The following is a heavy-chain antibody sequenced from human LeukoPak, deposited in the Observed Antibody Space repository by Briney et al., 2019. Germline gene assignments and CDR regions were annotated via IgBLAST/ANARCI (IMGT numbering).Heavy chain of an antibody. J-gene: IGHJ4*02. D-gene: IGHD5-24*01. Sequence: ASVKVSCKASGYTFTSYGISWVRQAPGQGLEWMGWISAYNGNTNYAQKLQGRVTMTTDTSTTTVYMDVRSLRSDDTAVYYCARVGHREEHHFDYWGQGALLTLSS. CDR2: ISAYNGNT. CDR3: ARVGHREEHHFDY. CDR1: GYTFTSYG. V-gene: IGHV1-18*01.